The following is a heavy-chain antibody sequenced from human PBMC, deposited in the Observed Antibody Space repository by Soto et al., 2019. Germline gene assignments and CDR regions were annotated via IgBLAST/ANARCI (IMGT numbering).Heavy chain of an antibody. CDR1: GYTFTSYG. Sequence: ASVKVSCKASGYTFTSYGISWVRQAPGQGLEWMGWISAYNGNTNYAQKLQGRVTMTTDTSTSTAYMELRSRRSDDTAVYYCARSIVVVPAAIPPGGGSAYYFDYWGQGTLVTVS. V-gene: IGHV1-18*04. CDR3: ARSIVVVPAAIPPGGGSAYYFDY. CDR2: ISAYNGNT. J-gene: IGHJ4*02. D-gene: IGHD2-2*02.